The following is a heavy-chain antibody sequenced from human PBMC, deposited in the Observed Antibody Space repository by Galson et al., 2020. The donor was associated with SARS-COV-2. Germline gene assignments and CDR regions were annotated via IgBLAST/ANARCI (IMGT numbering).Heavy chain of an antibody. CDR1: GYTFTTYC. V-gene: IGHV5-51*01. Sequence: EASLKISCKASGYTFTTYCIGWARQMPGKGLEWMGIIYPGDPDTRYSPSFQGQVTIPADKSIPTAYLQWRNLKASDTAMYYCTRLYGSGSFPFDYWGQGTLVTVSS. J-gene: IGHJ4*02. D-gene: IGHD3-10*01. CDR3: TRLYGSGSFPFDY. CDR2: IYPGDPDT.